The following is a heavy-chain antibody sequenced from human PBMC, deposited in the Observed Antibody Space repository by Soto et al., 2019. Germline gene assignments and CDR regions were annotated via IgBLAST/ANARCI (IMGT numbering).Heavy chain of an antibody. CDR1: CYTFTSYG. J-gene: IGHJ5*02. CDR2: ISAYNGNT. D-gene: IGHD3-10*01. CDR3: ARVQAGSLTYNWFDP. Sequence: GTSVKVSCKASCYTFTSYGISWVRQAPGQGLEWMGWISAYNGNTNYAQKLQGRVTMTTDTSTSTAYMELRSLRSDDTAVYYCARVQAGSLTYNWFDPWGQGTLVTSPQ. V-gene: IGHV1-18*01.